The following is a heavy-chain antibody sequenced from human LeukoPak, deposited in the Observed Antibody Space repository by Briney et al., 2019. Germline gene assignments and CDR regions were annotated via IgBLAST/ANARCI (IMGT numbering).Heavy chain of an antibody. J-gene: IGHJ4*02. Sequence: ASVKVSFKVSGSPLTELSMHWVRPAPGKGLEWMGGFDPEDGETIYAQKFQGRVTMTEDTSTDTAYMELSSLRSEDTAVYYCARDTDYGDYDFDYWGQGTLVTVSS. CDR3: ARDTDYGDYDFDY. CDR2: FDPEDGET. V-gene: IGHV1-24*01. CDR1: GSPLTELS. D-gene: IGHD4-17*01.